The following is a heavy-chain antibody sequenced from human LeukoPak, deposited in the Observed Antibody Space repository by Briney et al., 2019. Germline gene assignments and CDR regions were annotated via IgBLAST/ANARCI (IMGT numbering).Heavy chain of an antibody. Sequence: SETLSLTCTVSGGSISLYYWYWIRQPAAKGLEWIGRIYASASTNYNPSLQSRVTISVDTSRNQFSLNLTSVTAADTAVYYCATSYYNYDRWDYWGQGILVTVSS. D-gene: IGHD3-16*01. CDR3: ATSYYNYDRWDY. CDR1: GGSISLYY. CDR2: IYASAST. V-gene: IGHV4-4*07. J-gene: IGHJ4*02.